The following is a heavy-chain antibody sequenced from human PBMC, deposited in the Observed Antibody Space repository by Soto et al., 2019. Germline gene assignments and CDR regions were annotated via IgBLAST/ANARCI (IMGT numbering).Heavy chain of an antibody. CDR2: IDYTGST. Sequence: QVQLQESGPGLVKPSETLSLTCTVSGGSINNHYWSWIRQPPGKGLEWIGYIDYTGSTNDNPSLKSRVTISVDTSKNQFSLNLTSLTAADTAIYYCARSNWYSEYWGQGTLVTVSS. J-gene: IGHJ4*02. CDR3: ARSNWYSEY. D-gene: IGHD7-27*01. CDR1: GGSINNHY. V-gene: IGHV4-59*11.